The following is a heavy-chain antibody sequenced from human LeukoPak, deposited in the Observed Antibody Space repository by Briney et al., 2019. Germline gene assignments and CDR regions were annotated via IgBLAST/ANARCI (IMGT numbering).Heavy chain of an antibody. CDR3: ARVSPDPYYFDY. J-gene: IGHJ4*02. CDR2: ISSSGSTI. CDR1: GFTFSSYE. Sequence: GGSLRLSCAASGFTFSSYEMNWVRQAPGKGLEWVSYISSSGSTIYYADSVKGRFTIARDNAKNSLYLRMNSLRAEDTAVYYCARVSPDPYYFDYWGQGTLVTVSS. V-gene: IGHV3-48*03.